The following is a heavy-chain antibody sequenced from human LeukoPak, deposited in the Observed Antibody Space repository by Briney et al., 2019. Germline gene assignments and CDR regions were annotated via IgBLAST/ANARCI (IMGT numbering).Heavy chain of an antibody. CDR1: GYSISSGYY. Sequence: SETLSLTCTVSGYSISSGYYWGWIRQPPGKGLEWIGSIYHSGSTYYNPSLKSRVTISVDTSKNQFSLKLSSVTAADTAVYYCAISGGYGLIDYWGQGILVTVSS. CDR3: AISGGYGLIDY. CDR2: IYHSGST. D-gene: IGHD1-26*01. J-gene: IGHJ4*02. V-gene: IGHV4-38-2*02.